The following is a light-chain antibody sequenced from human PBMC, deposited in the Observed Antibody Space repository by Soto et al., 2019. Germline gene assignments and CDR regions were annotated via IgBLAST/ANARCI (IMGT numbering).Light chain of an antibody. V-gene: IGKV1-5*01. Sequence: DIQMTQPRSTLSASVGDRATITCRASQSISSWLAWYQQKPGKAPKLLIYDASSLESGVPSRFSGSRSGTEFTLTISSLQPDDFATYYCQQYNSYPWTFGQGSKVDI. CDR2: DAS. CDR1: QSISSW. J-gene: IGKJ1*01. CDR3: QQYNSYPWT.